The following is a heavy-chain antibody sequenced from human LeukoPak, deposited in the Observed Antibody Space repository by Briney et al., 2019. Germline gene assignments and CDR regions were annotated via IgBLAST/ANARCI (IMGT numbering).Heavy chain of an antibody. CDR2: ISSSGSTI. D-gene: IGHD3-3*01. V-gene: IGHV3-11*04. Sequence: GGSLRLSCAASGFTFSDYYMSWIRQAPGKGLEWVSYISSSGSTIYYADSVKGRITISRDNAKNSLYLQMNSLRAEDTAVYYCARARAEDVLRFLEWLYWGQGTLVTVSS. CDR3: ARARAEDVLRFLEWLY. CDR1: GFTFSDYY. J-gene: IGHJ4*02.